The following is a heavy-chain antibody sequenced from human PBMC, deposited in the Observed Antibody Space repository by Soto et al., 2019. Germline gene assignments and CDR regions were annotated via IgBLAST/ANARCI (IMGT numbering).Heavy chain of an antibody. V-gene: IGHV1-18*01. J-gene: IGHJ6*02. CDR3: ARDIESVTAKHFFYYYAMDV. D-gene: IGHD2-8*01. Sequence: ASVKASCKASGFTFSNYGLNWVRQAPGQVLEWMGWVSANNGHTNYAQNLQGRVSMTTDTSTITAYMELRGLTFDGTAVYYCARDIESVTAKHFFYYYAMDVWGQGTTVTVS. CDR2: VSANNGHT. CDR1: GFTFSNYG.